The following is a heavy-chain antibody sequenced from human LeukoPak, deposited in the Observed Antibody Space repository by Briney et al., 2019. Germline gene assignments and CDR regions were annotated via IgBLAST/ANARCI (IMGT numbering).Heavy chain of an antibody. V-gene: IGHV4-59*01. Sequence: SETLSLTCTVSGGSISSYYWSWIRQPPGKGLEWIGYIYYSGSTNYNPSLKSRVTISVDTSKNQFSLKLSSVTAADTAVYYCAGGDILTGYWFLDYWGQGTLVTVSS. CDR3: AGGDILTGYWFLDY. CDR1: GGSISSYY. J-gene: IGHJ4*02. CDR2: IYYSGST. D-gene: IGHD3-9*01.